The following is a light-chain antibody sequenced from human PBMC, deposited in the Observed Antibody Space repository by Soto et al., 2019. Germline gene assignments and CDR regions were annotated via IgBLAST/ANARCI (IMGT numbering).Light chain of an antibody. V-gene: IGKV1D-12*01. Sequence: DIQITQSPCSVSAAEGGRVTITCRASQVMSSWLAWYQQKPGKAPKLLIFAASTLQSGVPSRFSGSGSRTDFTLTITSLQPEDIGTYYCQQTDTLPSTFGQGTRLEIK. CDR1: QVMSSW. CDR2: AAS. J-gene: IGKJ5*01. CDR3: QQTDTLPST.